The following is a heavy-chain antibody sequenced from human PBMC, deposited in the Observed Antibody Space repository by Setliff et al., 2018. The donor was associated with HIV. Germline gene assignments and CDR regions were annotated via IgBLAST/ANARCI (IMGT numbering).Heavy chain of an antibody. D-gene: IGHD4-17*01. CDR2: AYYSGST. Sequence: SETLSLTCTVSGDGISSWQWSWIRQPPGKALEWIGYAYYSGSTNYNPSLKSRVTISRDNSKNTLYVQMNSLRDEDTAVYYCARADYGDFVEYWGRGTLVTVSS. CDR1: GDGISSWQ. V-gene: IGHV4-59*08. J-gene: IGHJ4*02. CDR3: ARADYGDFVEY.